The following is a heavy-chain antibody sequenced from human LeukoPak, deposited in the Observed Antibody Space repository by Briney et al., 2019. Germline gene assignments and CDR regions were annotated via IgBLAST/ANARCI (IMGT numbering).Heavy chain of an antibody. V-gene: IGHV4-31*03. CDR1: GASFNSDDQY. CDR2: IHPSGML. CDR3: SRGLDSRKLGY. Sequence: SETLSLTCTVSGASFNSDDQYWNWIRQTPGKGLEGIGSIHPSGMLYNNPSLESRGTMSRDTSKNQFSLNLNSVTAADTAVYFCSRGLDSRKLGYWGQGILVTVSS. D-gene: IGHD3-22*01. J-gene: IGHJ4*02.